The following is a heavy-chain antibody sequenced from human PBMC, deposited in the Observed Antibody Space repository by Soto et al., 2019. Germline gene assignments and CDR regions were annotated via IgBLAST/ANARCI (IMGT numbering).Heavy chain of an antibody. Sequence: SDTLYLTYAVSATSFSSGGYYCSWIRQLLDKGLVWIGYIYHSGSTYYNASLKSRVTISVDTSKNQFSMQLNSVTPEDTAVYYCARDLGVPSAFDIWGQGTMVTVSS. CDR1: ATSFSSGGYY. V-gene: IGHV4-30-2*05. CDR2: IYHSGST. CDR3: ARDLGVPSAFDI. J-gene: IGHJ3*02. D-gene: IGHD3-16*01.